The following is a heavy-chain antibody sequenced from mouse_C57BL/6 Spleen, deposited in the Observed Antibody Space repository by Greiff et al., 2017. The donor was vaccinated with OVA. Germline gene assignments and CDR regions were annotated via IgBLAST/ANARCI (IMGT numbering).Heavy chain of an antibody. CDR2: IDPSDSYT. CDR1: GYTFTSYW. CDR3: ARRGDYDGGY. D-gene: IGHD2-4*01. Sequence: QVQLQQSGAELVKPGASVKLSCKASGYTFTSYWMQWVQQRPGQGLEWIGEIDPSDSYTNYNQKFKGKATLTVDTSSSTAYMQLSSLTSEDSAVYYCARRGDYDGGYWGQGTTLTVSS. V-gene: IGHV1-50*01. J-gene: IGHJ2*01.